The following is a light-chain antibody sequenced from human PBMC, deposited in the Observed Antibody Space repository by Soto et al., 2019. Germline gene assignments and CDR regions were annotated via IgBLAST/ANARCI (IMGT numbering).Light chain of an antibody. V-gene: IGKV3-20*01. CDR1: QSVTSSY. CDR3: QQYGTSPLT. Sequence: EIVLTQSPGTLSLSPGERATLSCRASQSVTSSYLAWYRQKPGQAPRLLIYGASSRATGIPDRFSGSGSGTDFTLTISRLEPEDFAVYYCQQYGTSPLTFGPGTKVDSK. J-gene: IGKJ3*01. CDR2: GAS.